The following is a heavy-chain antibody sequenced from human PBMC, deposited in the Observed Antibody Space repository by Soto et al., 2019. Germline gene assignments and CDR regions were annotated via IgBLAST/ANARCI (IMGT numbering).Heavy chain of an antibody. V-gene: IGHV1-18*01. J-gene: IGHJ6*02. CDR3: ARDPIPTGGGYYYYGMDV. CDR1: GYTFTSYG. D-gene: IGHD2-21*01. Sequence: QVQLVQSGAEVKKPGASVKVSCKASGYTFTSYGISWVRQAPGQGLEWMGWISAYNGNTNYAQKLQGRVTMTTDTSTSTAYMELRSLRSADTAVYYCARDPIPTGGGYYYYGMDVWGQGTTVTVSS. CDR2: ISAYNGNT.